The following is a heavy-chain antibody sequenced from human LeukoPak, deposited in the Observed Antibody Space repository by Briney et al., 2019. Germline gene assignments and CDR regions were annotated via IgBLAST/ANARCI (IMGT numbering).Heavy chain of an antibody. J-gene: IGHJ4*02. V-gene: IGHV1-58*02. D-gene: IGHD1-26*01. CDR1: GFTFTSSA. Sequence: TSVKVSCKASGFTFTSSAMRWVRQARGQRLEWIGWIVVVSGNTNYAQKFQERVTITRDMSTSRAYMELSSLRSEDTAVYYCAAVQVGANYYFDYWGQGTLVTVSS. CDR2: IVVVSGNT. CDR3: AAVQVGANYYFDY.